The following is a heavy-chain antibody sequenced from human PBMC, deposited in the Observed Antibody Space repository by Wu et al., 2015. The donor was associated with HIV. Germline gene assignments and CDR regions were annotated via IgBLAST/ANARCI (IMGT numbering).Heavy chain of an antibody. Sequence: QVQLVQSGAEVKKSGSSVKVSCKASGGTFNTYAISWVRQAPGQGLEWMGGFTTIFGTANYAQKFQDRVTITADESTGTAYMELRSLRSEDTAVYYCARDLFSAQIGTDYYYYYYMDVWGKGTTVTVSS. J-gene: IGHJ6*03. CDR3: ARDLFSAQIGTDYYYYYYMDV. V-gene: IGHV1-69*12. D-gene: IGHD1-1*01. CDR1: GGTFNTYA. CDR2: FTTIFGTA.